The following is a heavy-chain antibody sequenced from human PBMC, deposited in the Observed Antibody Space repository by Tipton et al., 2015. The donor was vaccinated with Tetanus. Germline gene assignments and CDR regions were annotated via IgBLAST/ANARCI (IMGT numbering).Heavy chain of an antibody. CDR1: GGSINTGDYY. Sequence: TLSLTCNVSGGSINTGDYYWTWIRQHPGKGLEWIGNIYHRGSTYYNPSLKSRVTISLDTSKNQFSLKLSSVTAADTAVYYCARGTGDYWGQGTLVTVSS. CDR2: IYHRGST. D-gene: IGHD1-14*01. J-gene: IGHJ4*02. V-gene: IGHV4-31*03. CDR3: ARGTGDY.